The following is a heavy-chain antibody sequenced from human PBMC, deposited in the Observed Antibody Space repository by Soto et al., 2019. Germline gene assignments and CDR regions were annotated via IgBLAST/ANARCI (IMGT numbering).Heavy chain of an antibody. CDR2: IYTSGST. Sequence: SETLSLTCTVSGGSISSYYWSWIRQPAGKGLEWIRRIYTSGSTNYNPSLKSRVTMSVDTSKHQFSLKLSSVTAADPAVYYCASNGDGDENWYFDLWGRGTLVTVSS. CDR1: GGSISSYY. CDR3: ASNGDGDENWYFDL. D-gene: IGHD4-17*01. J-gene: IGHJ2*01. V-gene: IGHV4-4*07.